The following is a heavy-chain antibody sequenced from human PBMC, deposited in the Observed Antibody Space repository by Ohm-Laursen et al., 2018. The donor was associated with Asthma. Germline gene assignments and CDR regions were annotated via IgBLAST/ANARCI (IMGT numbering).Heavy chain of an antibody. CDR2: IFYSGRP. J-gene: IGHJ5*02. D-gene: IGHD5-12*01. Sequence: SDTLSLTCTVSSASIRNFYWSWIRQPPGKGLEDIGYIFYSGRPSYNPSLKSRVTISVDTSKKQFYLKLSSVTAADTAVYYCARVGFFETSAYFETFDPWGQGTLVTVSS. V-gene: IGHV4-59*07. CDR1: SASIRNFY. CDR3: ARVGFFETSAYFETFDP.